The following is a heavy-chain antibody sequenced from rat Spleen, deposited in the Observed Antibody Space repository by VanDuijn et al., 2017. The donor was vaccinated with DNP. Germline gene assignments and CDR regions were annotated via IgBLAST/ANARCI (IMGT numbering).Heavy chain of an antibody. Sequence: EVRLMESGGGLVQPGRSLKLSCAASGFTFSDYYMAWVRQAPTRGLEWVTSINANGGSTSYRDSVKGRFTISRDNAKSIVYLQMDSLRSEDTATYYCTTDFERGYWGQGVMVTVSS. J-gene: IGHJ2*01. CDR3: TTDFERGY. D-gene: IGHD1-11*01. CDR1: GFTFSDYY. CDR2: INANGGST. V-gene: IGHV5-20*01.